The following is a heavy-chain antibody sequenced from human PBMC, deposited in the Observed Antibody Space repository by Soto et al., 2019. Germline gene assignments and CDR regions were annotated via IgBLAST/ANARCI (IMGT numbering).Heavy chain of an antibody. CDR3: ARILGYWYGLDV. CDR1: GFPLSTYG. J-gene: IGHJ6*02. CDR2: ITGTGGNT. Sequence: EVQLLESGGGLVQPGGSLRLSCAASGFPLSTYGMTWVRQAPGKGLEWVSAITGTGGNTYYVDSVKGRFTSSRDNSKNMLYLQRNSLRVEDTAVDYCARILGYWYGLDVWGQGTTVTVSS. V-gene: IGHV3-23*01.